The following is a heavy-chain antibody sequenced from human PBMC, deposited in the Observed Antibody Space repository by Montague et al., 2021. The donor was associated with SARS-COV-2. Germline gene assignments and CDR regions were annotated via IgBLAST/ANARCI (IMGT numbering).Heavy chain of an antibody. V-gene: IGHV3-23*01. Sequence: SLRLSCAASGFVFNDYAINWVRQAPGKALEWVSAISGSGGGTYYAESVKGRFATSRDTSKNTVFLQMDSLRLEDTALYFCARDHERVGWLLDYWGQGTLVNVSS. CDR1: GFVFNDYA. CDR3: ARDHERVGWLLDY. J-gene: IGHJ4*02. CDR2: ISGSGGGT. D-gene: IGHD3-22*01.